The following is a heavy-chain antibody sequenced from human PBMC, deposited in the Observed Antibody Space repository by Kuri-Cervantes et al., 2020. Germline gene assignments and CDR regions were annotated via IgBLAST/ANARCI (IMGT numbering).Heavy chain of an antibody. D-gene: IGHD3-10*02. Sequence: KVSCKGSGYSFTSYWIGWVRQMPGKGLEWMGIIYPGDSDTRYRPSFQGQVTISADKSISTAHLQWRSLKASDTAMYYCARRMSGYESAFDIWGQGTMVTVSS. V-gene: IGHV5-51*01. J-gene: IGHJ3*02. CDR3: ARRMSGYESAFDI. CDR1: GYSFTSYW. CDR2: IYPGDSDT.